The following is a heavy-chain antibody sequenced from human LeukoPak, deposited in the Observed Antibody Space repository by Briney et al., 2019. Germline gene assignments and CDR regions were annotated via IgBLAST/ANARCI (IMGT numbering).Heavy chain of an antibody. Sequence: GASVKVSCKASGYTFTSYYMHWVRQAPGQGLEWMGIISPSGGSTSYAQKFQGRVTMTRDTSTSTVYMELSSLRSGDTAVYYCARDGGEYYYYYYMDVWGKGTTVTVSS. V-gene: IGHV1-46*01. J-gene: IGHJ6*03. CDR3: ARDGGEYYYYYYMDV. CDR1: GYTFTSYY. CDR2: ISPSGGST. D-gene: IGHD2-21*01.